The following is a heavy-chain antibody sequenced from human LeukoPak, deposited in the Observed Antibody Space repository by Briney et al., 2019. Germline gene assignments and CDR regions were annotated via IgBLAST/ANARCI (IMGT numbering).Heavy chain of an antibody. Sequence: SETLSLTCTVSGGSISSSSYYWGWIRQPPGKGLEWIGSIYYSGSTYYNPSLKSRVTISVDTSKNQFSLKLSSVTAADTAVYYCARGTPLLLWFGELLSDFDYWGQGTLVTVSS. CDR2: IYYSGST. J-gene: IGHJ4*02. D-gene: IGHD3-10*01. CDR1: GGSISSSSYY. V-gene: IGHV4-39*01. CDR3: ARGTPLLLWFGELLSDFDY.